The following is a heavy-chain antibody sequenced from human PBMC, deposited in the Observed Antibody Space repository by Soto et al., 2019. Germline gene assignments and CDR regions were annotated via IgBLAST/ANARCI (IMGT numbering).Heavy chain of an antibody. Sequence: QVHLVESGGGLVKPGGSLRLSCVASGFTFGDFDMSWMRQAPGKGLEWISHINSRSTYTNYADSVKGRFTVSRDNAKNSPSLQMNSLSVEDTAVYYCARDLEGYYADVWGPGTLVSVTP. CDR2: INSRSTYT. J-gene: IGHJ4*02. CDR3: ARDLEGYYADV. CDR1: GFTFGDFD. V-gene: IGHV3-11*06. D-gene: IGHD3-22*01.